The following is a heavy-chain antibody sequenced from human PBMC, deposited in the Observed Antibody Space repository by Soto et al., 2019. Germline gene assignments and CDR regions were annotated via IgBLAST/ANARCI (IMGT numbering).Heavy chain of an antibody. CDR3: ATVAKGSGSYYYFDY. Sequence: GASVKVSCKVSGYTLTELSMHWVRQAPGKGLEWMGGFDPEDDETIYAQKFQGRVTMTEDTSTDTAYMELSSLRSEDTAVYYCATVAKGSGSYYYFDYWGQGTLVTVSS. V-gene: IGHV1-24*01. D-gene: IGHD3-10*01. J-gene: IGHJ4*02. CDR1: GYTLTELS. CDR2: FDPEDDET.